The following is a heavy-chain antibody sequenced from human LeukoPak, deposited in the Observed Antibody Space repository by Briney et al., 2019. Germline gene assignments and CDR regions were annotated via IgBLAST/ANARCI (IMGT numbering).Heavy chain of an antibody. CDR3: AKTLSCITMVRGVILDFDY. J-gene: IGHJ4*02. V-gene: IGHV3-23*01. D-gene: IGHD3-10*01. Sequence: PGGSLRLSCAASGFTFSSYAMSWVRHAPGKGLECVSAITGIGGSTYSADSVKGRFTISRDNSKNTLYLQMNSLLAEETAVYYCAKTLSCITMVRGVILDFDYWGQGTLVTVSS. CDR2: ITGIGGST. CDR1: GFTFSSYA.